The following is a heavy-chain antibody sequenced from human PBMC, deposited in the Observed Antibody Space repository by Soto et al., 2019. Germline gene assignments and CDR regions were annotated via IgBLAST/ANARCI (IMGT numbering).Heavy chain of an antibody. D-gene: IGHD3-16*02. CDR1: GFTFSSYG. CDR2: IWYDGSNK. J-gene: IGHJ4*02. CDR3: ARDLSPKYYDYISGSYRWAPTDY. Sequence: QVQLVESGGGVVQPGRSLRLSCAASGFTFSSYGMHWVRQAPGKGLEWVAVIWYDGSNKYYADSVKGRFTISRDNSKNKLHLQMNSLRAEDRAVYYCARDLSPKYYDYISGSYRWAPTDYWGQGTLVTVSS. V-gene: IGHV3-33*01.